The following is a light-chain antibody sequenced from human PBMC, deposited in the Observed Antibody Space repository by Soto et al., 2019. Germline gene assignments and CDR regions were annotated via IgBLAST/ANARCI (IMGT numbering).Light chain of an antibody. J-gene: IGKJ4*01. CDR1: QNINKD. CDR3: QEYDDLPLT. Sequence: DIQMTQSPSSLSASVGDRVTITCQATQNINKDLNWYQQKPGKAPKLLIYDASDLETGVPSRFSGSGSGTHFTLTISSLQPEDIATYYCQEYDDLPLTFGGGTKVDIK. CDR2: DAS. V-gene: IGKV1-33*01.